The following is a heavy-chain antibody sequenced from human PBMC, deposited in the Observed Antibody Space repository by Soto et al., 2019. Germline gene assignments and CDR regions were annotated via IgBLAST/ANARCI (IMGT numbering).Heavy chain of an antibody. CDR2: VFYSGAT. J-gene: IGHJ4*02. Sequence: SETLSLTCNVSGGPIKTGDYYWNWIRQPPGKGLEWIGYVFYSGATNYSPSLKSRAAISMDTSRNQFSLSLTSVTAADTAVYYCARAGFSYGHLLFWGQGIRVTVSS. CDR3: ARAGFSYGHLLF. V-gene: IGHV4-30-4*01. D-gene: IGHD3-10*01. CDR1: GGPIKTGDYY.